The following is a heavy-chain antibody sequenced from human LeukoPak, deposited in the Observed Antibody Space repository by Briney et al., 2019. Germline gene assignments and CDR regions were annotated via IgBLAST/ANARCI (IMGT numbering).Heavy chain of an antibody. CDR2: ISYDGSNK. CDR3: ARQEARGYYYEGLDY. CDR1: GFTFSSYS. V-gene: IGHV3-30*03. J-gene: IGHJ4*02. Sequence: PGGSLRLSCAASGFTFSSYSMHWVRRAPGKGLEWVAVISYDGSNKYYADSVKGRFTIDRDNSRNTVYLQMNSLRPDDTAIYFCARQEARGYYYEGLDYWGQGSLVTVSS. D-gene: IGHD3-22*01.